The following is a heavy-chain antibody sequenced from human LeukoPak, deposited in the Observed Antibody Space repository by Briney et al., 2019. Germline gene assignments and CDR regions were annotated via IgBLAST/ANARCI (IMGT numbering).Heavy chain of an antibody. J-gene: IGHJ5*02. D-gene: IGHD3-22*01. V-gene: IGHV3-7*01. CDR2: IKQDGSEK. CDR1: GFTFSSYW. Sequence: GGSLRLSCAASGFTFSSYWMSWVRQAPGKGLEWVANIKQDGSEKYYVDSVKGRFTFSRDNAKNSLYLQMNSLRAEDTAVYYCARGSPYYYDSSPFDPWGQGTLVTVSS. CDR3: ARGSPYYYDSSPFDP.